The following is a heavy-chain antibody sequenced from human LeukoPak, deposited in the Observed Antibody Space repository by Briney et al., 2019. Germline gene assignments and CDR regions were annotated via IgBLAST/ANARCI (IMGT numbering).Heavy chain of an antibody. Sequence: GGSLRLSCAASGFTFSIYAMHWVRQAPGKGLEWVAVISYDGSNKYYADSVKGRFTVSRDNAKNSLYLQMNSLRAEDTALYYCAKGGGYCSGGSCYGLDYWGQGTLVTVSS. CDR1: GFTFSIYA. D-gene: IGHD2-15*01. J-gene: IGHJ4*02. CDR2: ISYDGSNK. CDR3: AKGGGYCSGGSCYGLDY. V-gene: IGHV3-30-3*01.